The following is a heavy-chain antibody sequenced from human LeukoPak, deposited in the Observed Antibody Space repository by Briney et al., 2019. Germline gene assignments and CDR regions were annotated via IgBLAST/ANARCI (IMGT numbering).Heavy chain of an antibody. CDR2: IKQDGSEK. CDR1: GFTFSSYW. V-gene: IGHV3-7*03. CDR3: ARDGVLRFLEWLFDCYGMDV. D-gene: IGHD3-3*01. J-gene: IGHJ6*02. Sequence: PGGSLRLSCAASGFTFSSYWMSWVRQAPGKGLEWVANIKQDGSEKYYVDSVKGRFTISRDNAKNSLYLQMNSLRAEDTAVYYCARDGVLRFLEWLFDCYGMDVWGQGTTVTVSS.